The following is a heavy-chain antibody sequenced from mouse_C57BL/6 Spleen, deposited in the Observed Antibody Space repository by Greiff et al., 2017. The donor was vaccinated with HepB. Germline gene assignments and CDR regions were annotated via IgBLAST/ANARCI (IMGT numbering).Heavy chain of an antibody. V-gene: IGHV5-17*01. D-gene: IGHD1-1*01. J-gene: IGHJ4*01. CDR2: ISSGSSTI. Sequence: EVKLMESGGGLVKPGGSLKLSCAASGFTFSDYGMHWVRQAPEKGLEWVAYISSGSSTIYYADTVKGRFTISRDNAKNTLFLQMTSLRSEDTAMYYCARPNYYDGSSYYYAMDYWGQGTSVTVSS. CDR3: ARPNYYDGSSYYYAMDY. CDR1: GFTFSDYG.